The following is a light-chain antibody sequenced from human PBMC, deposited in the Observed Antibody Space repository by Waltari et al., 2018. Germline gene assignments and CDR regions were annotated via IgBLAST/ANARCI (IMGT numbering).Light chain of an antibody. Sequence: DVVMTQSPDSLAVSLGERATINCRSSQSLLFSSNNRNYLAWYQQKPGQPPKRLIYWASTGQSGVPDRFSGSGSGTDFTLTISSLQAEDVAVYHCQQYYFTPLTFGGGTKVEIK. V-gene: IGKV4-1*01. CDR3: QQYYFTPLT. J-gene: IGKJ4*01. CDR2: WAS. CDR1: QSLLFSSNNRNY.